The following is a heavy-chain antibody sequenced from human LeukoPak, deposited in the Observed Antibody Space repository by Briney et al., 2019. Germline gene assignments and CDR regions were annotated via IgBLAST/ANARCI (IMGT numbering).Heavy chain of an antibody. D-gene: IGHD5-18*01. J-gene: IGHJ4*02. CDR3: ATAGGPAMVFDY. Sequence: GASVKVSRKVSGYTLTELSMHWVRRAPGKGLEWMGGFDPEDGETIYAQKFQGRVTMTEDTSTDTAYMELSSLRSEDTAVYYCATAGGPAMVFDYWGQGTLVTVSS. CDR2: FDPEDGET. V-gene: IGHV1-24*01. CDR1: GYTLTELS.